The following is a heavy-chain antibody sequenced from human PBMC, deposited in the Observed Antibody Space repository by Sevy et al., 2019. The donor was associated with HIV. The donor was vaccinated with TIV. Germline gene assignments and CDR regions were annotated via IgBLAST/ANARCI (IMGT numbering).Heavy chain of an antibody. CDR3: AKDGHDYGDFYFNY. CDR1: GFTFSSYA. Sequence: GGSLRLSCAASGFTFSSYAMSWVRQSPGKGLEWVSCIIGSGGRTYYAESVKGRFTISRDNAKNTLYLQMNNLRAEDTAVYYCAKDGHDYGDFYFNYWGQGTPVTVSS. V-gene: IGHV3-23*01. D-gene: IGHD4-17*01. CDR2: IIGSGGRT. J-gene: IGHJ4*02.